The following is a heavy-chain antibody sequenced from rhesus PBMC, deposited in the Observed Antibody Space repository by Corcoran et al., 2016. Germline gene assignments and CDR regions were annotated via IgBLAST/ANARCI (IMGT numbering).Heavy chain of an antibody. Sequence: QVQLQESGPGVVKPSETLSLTCAVSGGSISDSYRWSWIRQPPGKGLEWIGYIYGSSTSTNYNPSLKSLVTISKDTSKNQFSLKLSSVTAADPAVYYCARDRGYCTSTTCYFNFDYWGQGVLVTVSS. D-gene: IGHD2-2*01. J-gene: IGHJ4*01. V-gene: IGHV4S10*01. CDR3: ARDRGYCTSTTCYFNFDY. CDR2: IYGSSTST. CDR1: GGSISDSYR.